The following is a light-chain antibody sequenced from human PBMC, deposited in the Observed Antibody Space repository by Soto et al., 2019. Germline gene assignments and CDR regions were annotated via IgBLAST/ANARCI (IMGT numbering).Light chain of an antibody. V-gene: IGLV2-11*01. CDR3: CSYGGSYTLV. CDR1: SSDVGGYTY. J-gene: IGLJ2*01. Sequence: QSVLTQPSSVSGSPGQSVTISCTGTSSDVGGYTYVSWYQQHPGKAPKLMIYDVTKRPSGVPDRFSGSKSGNTASLTISGLQAEDEADYYCCSYGGSYTLVFGGGTKLTVL. CDR2: DVT.